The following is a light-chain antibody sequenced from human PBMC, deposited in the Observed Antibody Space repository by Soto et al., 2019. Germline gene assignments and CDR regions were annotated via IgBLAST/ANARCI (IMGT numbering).Light chain of an antibody. CDR2: WAS. J-gene: IGKJ3*01. CDR3: QQYYSIPFA. V-gene: IGKV4-1*01. Sequence: DIVMTQSPDSLAVSLGERATINCKSSQSVLYSADNKNYLAWYQQKPGHPPKLLISWASTRESGVPDRFSGSGSGTDFTLTISSLQAEDVAVYYCQQYYSIPFAFGPGTKEDIK. CDR1: QSVLYSADNKNY.